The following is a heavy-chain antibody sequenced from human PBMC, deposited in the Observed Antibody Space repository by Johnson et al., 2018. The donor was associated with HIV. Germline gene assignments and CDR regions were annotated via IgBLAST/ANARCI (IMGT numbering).Heavy chain of an antibody. CDR3: AKPQWVSSGAFDI. CDR2: ISYDGSNK. J-gene: IGHJ3*02. V-gene: IGHV3-30*18. D-gene: IGHD3-3*01. Sequence: QVQLVESGGGLVQPGGSLRLSCAASGFTFSSYAMHWVRQAPGKGLEWVAVISYDGSNKYFAVSVTGRFSISRDNSKNTLYLQMNSLTAEDTAVYYCAKPQWVSSGAFDIWCQGTMVTVSS. CDR1: GFTFSSYA.